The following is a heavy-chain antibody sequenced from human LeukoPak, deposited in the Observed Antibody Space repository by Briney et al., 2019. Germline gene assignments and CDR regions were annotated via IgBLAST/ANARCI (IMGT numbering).Heavy chain of an antibody. D-gene: IGHD6-19*01. V-gene: IGHV3-23*01. CDR3: AKVAGAVADEGDFDY. CDR1: GFTFSSYA. J-gene: IGHJ4*02. CDR2: ISGSGGST. Sequence: GASLRLSCAASGFTFSSYAMSCVRQAPGKGLEWVSAISGSGGSTYYADSVKGRFTISRDNSKNTLYLQMNSLRAEDTAVYYCAKVAGAVADEGDFDYWGQGTLVTVSS.